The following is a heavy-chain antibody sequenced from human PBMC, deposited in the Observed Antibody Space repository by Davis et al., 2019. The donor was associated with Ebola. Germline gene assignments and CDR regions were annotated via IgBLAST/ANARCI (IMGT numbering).Heavy chain of an antibody. Sequence: GESLKIPCVASGFTFNIFSMSWVRQAPGKGLEWVAVISYDGNQKYSADAVKGRFTISRDNSKNTLFLEMNTLRAEDTAVYYCAKAGGSGFSYSGMDVWGQGTTVTVSS. CDR2: ISYDGNQK. CDR3: AKAGGSGFSYSGMDV. D-gene: IGHD3-10*01. CDR1: GFTFNIFS. J-gene: IGHJ6*02. V-gene: IGHV3-30*18.